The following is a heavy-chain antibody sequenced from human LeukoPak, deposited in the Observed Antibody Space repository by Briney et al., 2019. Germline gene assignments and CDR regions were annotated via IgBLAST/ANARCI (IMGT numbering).Heavy chain of an antibody. V-gene: IGHV4-34*01. CDR2: INHSGST. Sequence: SETLSLTCAVYGGSFSGYYWSWIRQPPGKGLEWIGEINHSGSTNYNPSLKSRVTLSVDTSKNQFSLKLSSVTAADTAVYYCARSATYYYGSGSYFHYWGQGTLVTVSS. CDR3: ARSATYYYGSGSYFHY. CDR1: GGSFSGYY. J-gene: IGHJ4*02. D-gene: IGHD3-10*01.